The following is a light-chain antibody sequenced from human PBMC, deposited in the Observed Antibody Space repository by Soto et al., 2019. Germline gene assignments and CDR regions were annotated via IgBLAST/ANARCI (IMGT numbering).Light chain of an antibody. CDR1: QSITGN. Sequence: EIVMTQSPATLSVSPGERATLSCRASQSITGNLTWYQQKPGQAPRLLIYDASTRATGIPARFSGSGSGTEFTLTISSLQSKDFAVYYCQQYHNWPLTFGGGTKVEIK. V-gene: IGKV3-15*01. CDR2: DAS. J-gene: IGKJ4*01. CDR3: QQYHNWPLT.